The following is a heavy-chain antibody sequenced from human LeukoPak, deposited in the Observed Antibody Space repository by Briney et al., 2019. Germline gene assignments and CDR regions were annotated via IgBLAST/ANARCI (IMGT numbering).Heavy chain of an antibody. CDR1: GFTFSSYE. V-gene: IGHV3-23*01. D-gene: IGHD2-21*02. J-gene: IGHJ4*02. Sequence: GGSLRLSCAASGFTFSSYEMNWVRQAPGKGLEWVSGISGSGDSTYSADSVKGRFTISRDNFKNTLYLRMKSLRADDTAIYYCAKDFVVVPGNVNYFDSWGQGTLVTVSS. CDR2: ISGSGDST. CDR3: AKDFVVVPGNVNYFDS.